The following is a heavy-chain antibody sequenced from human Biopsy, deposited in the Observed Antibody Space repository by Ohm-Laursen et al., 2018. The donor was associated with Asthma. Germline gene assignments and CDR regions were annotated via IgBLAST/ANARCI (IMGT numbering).Heavy chain of an antibody. Sequence: SETLSLTCTVSGGSLSSGPYYWSWVRQHPGKGLEWIGEINYRGDTNYNPSLESRVSISVDTSTYHFSLRLNSVTAADTAVYYCVRGEEVAGTYFKDWDQGTLVIVSS. CDR1: GGSLSSGPYY. D-gene: IGHD6-19*01. V-gene: IGHV4-61*03. CDR2: INYRGDT. CDR3: VRGEEVAGTYFKD. J-gene: IGHJ1*01.